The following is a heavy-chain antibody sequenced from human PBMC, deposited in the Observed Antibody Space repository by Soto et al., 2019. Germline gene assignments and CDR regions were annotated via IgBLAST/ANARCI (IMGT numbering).Heavy chain of an antibody. CDR1: GYTFTSYA. CDR3: VKDQGGYSGYVFDY. V-gene: IGHV1-3*01. J-gene: IGHJ4*02. CDR2: INAGNGNT. D-gene: IGHD5-12*01. Sequence: ASVKVSCKASGYTFTSYAMHWVRQAPGKRLEWMGWINAGNGNTKYSQKFQGRFTISRDNSKNTLYLQMSSLRAEDTSVYYYVKDQGGYSGYVFDYWGQGTLVTVSS.